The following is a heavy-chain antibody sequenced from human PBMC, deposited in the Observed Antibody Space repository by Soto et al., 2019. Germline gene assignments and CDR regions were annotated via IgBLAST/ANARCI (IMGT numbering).Heavy chain of an antibody. J-gene: IGHJ4*02. V-gene: IGHV4-34*01. D-gene: IGHD6-13*01. CDR2: INHSGST. CDR1: GGSFSGYY. CDR3: ARGTAAGTNFDY. Sequence: SETLSLTCAVYGGSFSGYYWSWIRQPPGKWLEWIREINHSGSTNYNPSLKSRVTISVDTSKNQFSLKLSSVTAADTAVYYCARGTAAGTNFDYWGQGXLVTVYS.